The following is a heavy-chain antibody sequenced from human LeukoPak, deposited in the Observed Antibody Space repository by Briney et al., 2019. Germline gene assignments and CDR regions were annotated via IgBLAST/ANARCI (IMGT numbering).Heavy chain of an antibody. CDR3: ARENSGWYYFNY. D-gene: IGHD6-19*01. CDR1: GGSISSYY. CDR2: IYYSGST. Sequence: SETLFLTSTVPGGSISSYYWSWIRQPPGQGLEGIGYIYYSGSTNYNPSLKSRVTIPVDTSKNQFSLKLSSVTAAGTAVYYCARENSGWYYFNYWGQATLVTVSA. V-gene: IGHV4-59*01. J-gene: IGHJ4*02.